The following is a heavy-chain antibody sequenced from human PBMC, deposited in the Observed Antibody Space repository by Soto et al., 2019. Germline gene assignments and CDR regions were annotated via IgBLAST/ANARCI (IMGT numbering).Heavy chain of an antibody. D-gene: IGHD2-2*01. J-gene: IGHJ3*02. V-gene: IGHV4-34*01. Sequence: SETLSLTCAVYGGSFSGYYWSWIRQPPGKGLEWIGEINHSGSTNYNPSLKSRVTISVDTSKNQSSLKLSSVTAADTAVYYCARLGYCSSTSCPTHAFDIWGQGTMVTVSS. CDR3: ARLGYCSSTSCPTHAFDI. CDR1: GGSFSGYY. CDR2: INHSGST.